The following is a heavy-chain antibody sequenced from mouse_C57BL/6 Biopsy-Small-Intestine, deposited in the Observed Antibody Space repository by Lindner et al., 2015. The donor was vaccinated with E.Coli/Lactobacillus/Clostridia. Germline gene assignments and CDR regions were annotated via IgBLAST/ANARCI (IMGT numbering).Heavy chain of an antibody. Sequence: VQLQESGPELVKSGTSVKISCKASGYSFTSNYMNWVKQSPEKSLEWIGEINPSTNGTTYNAKFRAKATLTIDKSSSTAYMQLKNLTSADSAVYYCVRREVYYFDYWGQGTTLTVSS. CDR3: VRREVYYFDY. CDR1: GYSFTSNY. CDR2: INPSTNGT. V-gene: IGHV1-42*01. J-gene: IGHJ2*01.